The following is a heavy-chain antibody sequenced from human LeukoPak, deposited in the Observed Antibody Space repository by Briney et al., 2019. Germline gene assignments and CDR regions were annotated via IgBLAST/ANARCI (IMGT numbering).Heavy chain of an antibody. CDR1: GFTFDDYA. CDR3: AKDLTLRGVAATPRVFDY. V-gene: IGHV3-9*03. J-gene: IGHJ4*02. Sequence: ALRLSCAASGFTFDDYAMHWVRQAPGKGLEWVSGISWNSGSIGYADSVKGRFTISRDNAKNSLYLQMNSLRAEDMALYYCAKDLTLRGVAATPRVFDYWGQGTLVTVSS. D-gene: IGHD2-15*01. CDR2: ISWNSGSI.